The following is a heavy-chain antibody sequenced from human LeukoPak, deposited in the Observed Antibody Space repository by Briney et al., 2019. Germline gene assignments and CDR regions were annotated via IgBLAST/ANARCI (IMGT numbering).Heavy chain of an antibody. V-gene: IGHV3-30*02. CDR2: IRYDGGNK. CDR1: GFTFSSYG. Sequence: GGSLRLSCAASGFTFSSYGMHWVRQAPGKGLEWVAFIRYDGGNKYYADSVKGRFTISRDNSKNTLYLQMNSLRAEDTAVYYCARSMAAYYYDSSGYLASFDYWGQGTLVTVSS. J-gene: IGHJ4*02. CDR3: ARSMAAYYYDSSGYLASFDY. D-gene: IGHD3-22*01.